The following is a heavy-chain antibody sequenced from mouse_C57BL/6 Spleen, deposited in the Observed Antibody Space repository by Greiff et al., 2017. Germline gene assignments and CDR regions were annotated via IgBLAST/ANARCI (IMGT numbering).Heavy chain of an antibody. CDR2: INPNYGTT. Sequence: EVQLQQSGPELVKPGASVKISCKASGYSFTDYNMNWVKQSNGKSLEWIGVINPNYGTTSYNQKFKGKATLTVDQSSSTAYMQLNSLTSEDSAVYYCAKLYYGSSYRAMDYWGQGTSVTVSS. J-gene: IGHJ4*01. CDR3: AKLYYGSSYRAMDY. D-gene: IGHD1-1*01. V-gene: IGHV1-39*01. CDR1: GYSFTDYN.